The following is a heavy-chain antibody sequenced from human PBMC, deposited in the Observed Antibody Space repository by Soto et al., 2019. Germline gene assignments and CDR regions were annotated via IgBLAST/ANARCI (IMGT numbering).Heavy chain of an antibody. J-gene: IGHJ3*02. CDR3: AKLIRGSARAYDAFDI. CDR1: GFTFSSYA. CDR2: ISGSGGST. V-gene: IGHV3-23*01. Sequence: EVQLLESGGGLVQPGGSLRLSCAASGFTFSSYAMSWVRQAPGKGLEWVSAISGSGGSTYYADSVKGRFTISRDNSKNTRYLQMNSLRAEDTAVYYCAKLIRGSARAYDAFDIWGQGTMVTVSS. D-gene: IGHD6-25*01.